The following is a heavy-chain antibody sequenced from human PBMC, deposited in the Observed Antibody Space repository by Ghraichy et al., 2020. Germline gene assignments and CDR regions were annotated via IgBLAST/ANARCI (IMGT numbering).Heavy chain of an antibody. CDR2: ISGSGGST. CDR3: AKGSDIVVVPAGSFDY. V-gene: IGHV3-23*01. CDR1: GFTFSSYA. D-gene: IGHD2-2*01. J-gene: IGHJ4*02. Sequence: GGSLRLSCAASGFTFSSYAMSWVRQAPGKGLEWVSAISGSGGSTYYADSVKGRFTISRDNSKNTLYLQMNSLRAEDTAVYYCAKGSDIVVVPAGSFDYWGQGTLVTVSS.